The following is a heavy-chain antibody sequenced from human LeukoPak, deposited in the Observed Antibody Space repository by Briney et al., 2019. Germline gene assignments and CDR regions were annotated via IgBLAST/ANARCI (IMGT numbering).Heavy chain of an antibody. CDR3: ARCLMVRGVILLDY. CDR2: IYPGDSDT. J-gene: IGHJ4*02. Sequence: GESLKISCKGSGYTFTTSWIGWVRQMPGKGLEWMGIIYPGDSDTRYSPSFQGQVTISADKSISTAYLQWSSLKASDTAMYYCARCLMVRGVILLDYWGQGTLVTVSS. D-gene: IGHD3-10*01. V-gene: IGHV5-51*01. CDR1: GYTFTTSW.